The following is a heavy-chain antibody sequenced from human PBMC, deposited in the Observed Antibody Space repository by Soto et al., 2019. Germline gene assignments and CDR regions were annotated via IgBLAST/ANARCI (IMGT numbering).Heavy chain of an antibody. V-gene: IGHV1-24*01. CDR3: ATPSSGLSYYYGLDV. D-gene: IGHD6-19*01. CDR1: GYTLTELS. Sequence: ASVKVSFKVSGYTLTELSMHWVRQAPGKGLEWMGGFDPEDGETIYAQKFQGRVTMTEDTSTDTAYMELSSLRSEDTAVYYCATPSSGLSYYYGLDVWGQGTTVTVSS. CDR2: FDPEDGET. J-gene: IGHJ6*01.